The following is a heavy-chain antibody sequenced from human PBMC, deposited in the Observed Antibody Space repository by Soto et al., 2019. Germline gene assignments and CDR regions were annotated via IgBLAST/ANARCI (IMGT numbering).Heavy chain of an antibody. CDR1: GGTFSSYT. J-gene: IGHJ4*02. CDR3: ARLYCGGDCYRGAHFVY. V-gene: IGHV1-69*02. CDR2: IIPILGIA. D-gene: IGHD2-21*01. Sequence: QVQLVQSGAEVKKPGSSVKVSCKASGGTFSSYTISWVRQAPGQGLEWMGRIIPILGIANYAQKFQGRVTITADKSTRTAYMELSSLRSEDTAVYYCARLYCGGDCYRGAHFVYWGQGTLVTVSS.